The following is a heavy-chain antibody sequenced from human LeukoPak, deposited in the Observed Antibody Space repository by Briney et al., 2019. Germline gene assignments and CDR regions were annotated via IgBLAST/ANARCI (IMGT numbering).Heavy chain of an antibody. V-gene: IGHV4-59*08. D-gene: IGHD1-1*01. CDR2: IYYRGST. J-gene: IGHJ4*02. CDR1: GGSITSYY. CDR3: ARRTSGTGPFDY. Sequence: SETLYLTCTVSGGSITSYYWSWIRQPPGKGLEWIAYIYYRGSTNYNPSLKSRVTISVDTSKNQFSLKLSSVTAAYTAVYYCARRTSGTGPFDYWGQGTLVTVSS.